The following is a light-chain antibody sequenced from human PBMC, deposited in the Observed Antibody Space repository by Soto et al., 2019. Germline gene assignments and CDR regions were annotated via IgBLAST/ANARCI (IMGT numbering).Light chain of an antibody. CDR3: QQYNSYRT. CDR2: DAS. CDR1: QSISSW. Sequence: DIQMTQYPSTLSASVGDRVTITCRASQSISSWLAWYQQKPGKAPKLLIYDASSLESGVPSRLSGSGSGTEFTLTISSMQPDDFATYYCQQYNSYRTFGHGTKVDIK. V-gene: IGKV1-5*01. J-gene: IGKJ1*01.